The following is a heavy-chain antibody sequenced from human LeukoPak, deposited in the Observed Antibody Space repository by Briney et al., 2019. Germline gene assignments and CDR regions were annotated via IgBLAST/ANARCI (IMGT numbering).Heavy chain of an antibody. J-gene: IGHJ4*02. CDR1: GGSFSGNY. V-gene: IGHV4-34*01. Sequence: SETLSLACAVYGGSFSGNYWSWIRQPPGKGLEWIGEINHSGSTNYNPSLKSRVTISVDTSKNQFSLKLSSVTAADTAVYYCARGASRHLRRDGYNYVYWGQGTLVTVSS. CDR3: ARGASRHLRRDGYNYVY. D-gene: IGHD5-24*01. CDR2: INHSGST.